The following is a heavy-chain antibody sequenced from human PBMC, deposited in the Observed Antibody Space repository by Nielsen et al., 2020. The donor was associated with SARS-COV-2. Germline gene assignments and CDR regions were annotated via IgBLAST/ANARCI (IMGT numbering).Heavy chain of an antibody. CDR2: ISYDGSNK. D-gene: IGHD3-22*01. V-gene: IGHV3-30*03. J-gene: IGHJ4*02. CDR1: GFTFSNYG. CDR3: ARNYYDSSGLVDY. Sequence: LSLTCAASGFTFSNYGMHWVRQAPGKGPEWVAVISYDGSNKYYADSVKGRFTISRDKSKNTLYLQMNSLRAADTAVYYCARNYYDSSGLVDYWGQGTLVTVSS.